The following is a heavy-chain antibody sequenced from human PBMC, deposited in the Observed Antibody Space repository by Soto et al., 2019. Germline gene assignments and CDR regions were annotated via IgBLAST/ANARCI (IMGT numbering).Heavy chain of an antibody. V-gene: IGHV3-23*01. D-gene: IGHD2-21*02. CDR2: ISGSGGST. J-gene: IGHJ5*02. CDR3: AKDFRWGDCYHNWFGP. Sequence: VVPLRLSCAASGCTISGYAMSWVRQAPGKGREWVSAISGSGGSTYYADSVKGRFTISRDNSKNTLYLQMNSLRAEDTAVYYCAKDFRWGDCYHNWFGPWGQGTLVTVSS. CDR1: GCTISGYA.